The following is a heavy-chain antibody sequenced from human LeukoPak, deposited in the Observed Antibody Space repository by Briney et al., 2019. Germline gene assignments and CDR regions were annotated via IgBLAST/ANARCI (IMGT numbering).Heavy chain of an antibody. J-gene: IGHJ6*03. CDR3: ARGISSGWGHYYYYYMDV. Sequence: ASVKVSCKASGYTFTGYFMHWVRQATGQGLEWMGWMNPNSGNTGYAQKFQGRVTMTRNTSISTAYMELSSLRSEDTAVYYCARGISSGWGHYYYYYMDVWGKGTTVTVSS. D-gene: IGHD6-19*01. V-gene: IGHV1-8*02. CDR1: GYTFTGYF. CDR2: MNPNSGNT.